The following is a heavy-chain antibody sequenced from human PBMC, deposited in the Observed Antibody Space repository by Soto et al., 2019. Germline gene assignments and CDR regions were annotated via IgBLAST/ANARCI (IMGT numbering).Heavy chain of an antibody. CDR1: GFSVRSDYYY. D-gene: IGHD3-22*01. V-gene: IGHV4-61*01. CDR3: ARESYDSGGRYSRWFDP. CDR2: IYNSRST. J-gene: IGHJ5*02. Sequence: PLETLSLTCTVSGFSVRSDYYYWNWIRQPPGKGPEWIGNIYNSRSTSYNPSLKSRVIISIDTSKNQFSLKLSSVTAADTAVYYCARESYDSGGRYSRWFDPWGQGTLVTVSS.